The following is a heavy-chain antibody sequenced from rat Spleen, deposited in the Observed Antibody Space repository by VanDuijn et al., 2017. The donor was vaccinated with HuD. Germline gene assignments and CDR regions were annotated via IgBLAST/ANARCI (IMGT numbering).Heavy chain of an antibody. CDR2: ISYDDSRT. V-gene: IGHV5-29*01. Sequence: EVQLVESGGGLVQPGRSLKLSCAASGFTFSNYGMAWVRQAPTKGLEWVATISYDDSRTYYRDSVKGRFTISRDNAKSALYLQVDSLRSEDTTTYYCAKGAGARDYWGQGVMVTVSS. CDR3: AKGAGARDY. J-gene: IGHJ2*01. D-gene: IGHD5-1*01. CDR1: GFTFSNYG.